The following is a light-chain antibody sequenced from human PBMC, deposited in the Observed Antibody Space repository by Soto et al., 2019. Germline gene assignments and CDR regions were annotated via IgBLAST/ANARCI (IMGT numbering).Light chain of an antibody. CDR3: SSYTSSSTFVV. CDR2: EVS. V-gene: IGLV2-18*02. Sequence: QSALTQPPSVSGSPGQSVPISCTGTSRDVGSYHRVSWYQQPPGTAPKLMIYEVSNRPSGVPDRFSGTKSGNTASLTISGLPAEDEADYYCSSYTSSSTFVVFGGGTKVTVL. J-gene: IGLJ2*01. CDR1: SRDVGSYHR.